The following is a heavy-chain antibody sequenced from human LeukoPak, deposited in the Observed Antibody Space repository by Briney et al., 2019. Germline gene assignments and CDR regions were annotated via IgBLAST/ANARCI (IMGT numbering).Heavy chain of an antibody. CDR3: AKYVWGSYPTFEDY. D-gene: IGHD3-16*02. Sequence: SETLSLTCTVSGYSISSGYYWGWIRQPPGKGLEWIGSIYHSGSTNYNPSLKSRVTISVDTSKNQFSLKLSSVTAADTAVYYCAKYVWGSYPTFEDYWGQGTLVTVSS. CDR1: GYSISSGYY. CDR2: IYHSGST. V-gene: IGHV4-38-2*02. J-gene: IGHJ4*02.